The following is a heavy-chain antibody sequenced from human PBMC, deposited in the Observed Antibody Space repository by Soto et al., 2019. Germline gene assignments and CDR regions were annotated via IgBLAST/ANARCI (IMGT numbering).Heavy chain of an antibody. CDR3: AKDSYSYSSSCPFDY. CDR1: GFTFSSYG. CDR2: ISYDGSNK. V-gene: IGHV3-30*18. D-gene: IGHD6-6*01. Sequence: GESLKISCAASGFTFSSYGMHWVRQAPGKGLEWVAVISYDGSNKYYADSVKGRFTISRDNSKNTLYLQMNSLRAEDTAVYYCAKDSYSYSSSCPFDYWGQGTLVTVSS. J-gene: IGHJ4*02.